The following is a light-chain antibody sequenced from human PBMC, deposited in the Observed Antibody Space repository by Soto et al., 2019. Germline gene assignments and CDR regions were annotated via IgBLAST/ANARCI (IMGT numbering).Light chain of an antibody. J-gene: IGLJ1*01. CDR2: GNI. CDR3: QSYDRSLGFV. Sequence: QSVLTQPPSVSGPPGQRVTLSCIGSSCNIGPDSDVHWYQQLPGAAPKLLIYGNINRPSGVPDRFSGSKSGASAALAITGLQAEDEADYYCQSYDRSLGFVFGTGTKLTVL. V-gene: IGLV1-40*01. CDR1: SCNIGPDSD.